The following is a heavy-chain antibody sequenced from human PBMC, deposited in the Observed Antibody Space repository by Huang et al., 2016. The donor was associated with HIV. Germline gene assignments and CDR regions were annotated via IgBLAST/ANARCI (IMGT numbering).Heavy chain of an antibody. V-gene: IGHV1-69*13. D-gene: IGHD6-13*01. CDR1: GGTFGSYD. J-gene: IGHJ3*01. CDR3: ARDLTGTRAAAAGIRGDAFDV. CDR2: IIPIFDTV. Sequence: QVQLVQSGAEVKKPGSSVKVSCKASGGTFGSYDISWVRQAPGQGLEWMGGIIPIFDTVNYAQKFQGRVRITADASTSTAYMELTSLRAEDTAVYYGARDLTGTRAAAAGIRGDAFDVWGQGTLVTVSS.